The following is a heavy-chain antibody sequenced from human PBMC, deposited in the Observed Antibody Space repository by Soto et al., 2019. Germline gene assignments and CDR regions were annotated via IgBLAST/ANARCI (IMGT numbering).Heavy chain of an antibody. V-gene: IGHV3-33*01. CDR1: GFSFSDYV. CDR3: ARDQGGQSGNFIFDN. CDR2: IWWNGRDI. J-gene: IGHJ4*02. Sequence: QVQVVESGGGVVQPGRSLRLSCTASGFSFSDYVMHWVRQPPGKGLEWVAVIWWNGRDIFYEGSVKGRFTISRDNSKNTLYLKMNSLRVEDTAVYYCARDQGGQSGNFIFDNWGQGTLVTVSS. D-gene: IGHD1-26*01.